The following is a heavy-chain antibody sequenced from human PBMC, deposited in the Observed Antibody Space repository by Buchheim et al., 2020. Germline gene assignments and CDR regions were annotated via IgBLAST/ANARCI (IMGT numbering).Heavy chain of an antibody. CDR2: ISSSGSTI. CDR1: GFTFSDYY. CDR3: ARVVGLRYFDWLPSGGGDWFDP. V-gene: IGHV3-11*01. J-gene: IGHJ5*02. Sequence: QVQLVESGGGLVKPGGSLRLSCAASGFTFSDYYMSWIRQAPGKGLEWVSYISSSGSTIYYADSVKGRFTISRDNAKNSLYLQMNSLGAEDTAVYYCARVVGLRYFDWLPSGGGDWFDPWGQGTL. D-gene: IGHD3-9*01.